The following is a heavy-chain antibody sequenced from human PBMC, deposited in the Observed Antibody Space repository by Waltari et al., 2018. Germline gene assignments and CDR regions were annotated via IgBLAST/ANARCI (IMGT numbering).Heavy chain of an antibody. V-gene: IGHV1-69*08. CDR3: ARDREGVADEADY. D-gene: IGHD2-15*01. CDR2: IIPILGIA. J-gene: IGHJ4*02. Sequence: QVQLVQSGAEVKKPGSSVKVTCKASGGTFSSYTISWVRSAPGQGLEWMGRIIPILGIANYAQKFQGRVTITADKSTSTAYMELSSLRSEDTAVYYCARDREGVADEADYWGQGTLVTVSS. CDR1: GGTFSSYT.